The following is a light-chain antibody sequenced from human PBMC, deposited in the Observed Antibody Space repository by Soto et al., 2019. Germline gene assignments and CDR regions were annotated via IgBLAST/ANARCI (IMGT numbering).Light chain of an antibody. CDR2: GAS. CDR1: QSVNSNY. J-gene: IGKJ2*01. CDR3: QQYGTTPHT. Sequence: EIVLTQSPGTLSLSPGERATLSCRASQSVNSNYLAWYQQKPGQVPRPLIYGASIRAAGVPDRLSGSGSGTDFTLTSSRLEPEDYAVYYCQQYGTTPHTVGQGTKLEIK. V-gene: IGKV3-20*01.